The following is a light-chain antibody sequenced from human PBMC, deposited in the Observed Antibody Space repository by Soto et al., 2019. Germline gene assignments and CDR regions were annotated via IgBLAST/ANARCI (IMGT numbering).Light chain of an antibody. J-gene: IGKJ1*01. V-gene: IGKV1-5*01. CDR2: DAS. Sequence: DIQMTQSPSTLSASVGDRVTITCRASQSISSWLAWYQQKPGKAPNLLISDASSLQSGVPSRFSGSGSGTEFTLTISSLQPDDFATYYCQQYNTYSPWTFGQGTKVDIK. CDR1: QSISSW. CDR3: QQYNTYSPWT.